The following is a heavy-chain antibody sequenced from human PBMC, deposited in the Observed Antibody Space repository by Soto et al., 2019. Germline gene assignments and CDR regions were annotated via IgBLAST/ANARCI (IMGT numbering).Heavy chain of an antibody. J-gene: IGHJ6*03. D-gene: IGHD5-12*01. CDR1: GDTFNDYY. V-gene: IGHV1-2*04. CDR3: ARESGGATATLDYYYFYMDV. CDR2: INPNGGVT. Sequence: QVQLVQSGAEVKKPGASVTVSCRSSGDTFNDYYIHWVRQAPGQGLEWMGWINPNGGVTKYAQKFQGWVSMTRDTSIXXVYMXLXXLXSXDTXXXXCARESGGATATLDYYYFYMDVWGTGTTVTV.